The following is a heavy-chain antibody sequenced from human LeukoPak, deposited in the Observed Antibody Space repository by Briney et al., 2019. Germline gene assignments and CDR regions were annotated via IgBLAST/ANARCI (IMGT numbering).Heavy chain of an antibody. V-gene: IGHV3-74*01. J-gene: IGHJ4*02. Sequence: GGSLRLSCAASGFTFSSYWMHWVRQAPGKGLVWVSRINSDGSSTSYADSVKGRFTISRDNAKNTLYLQMNSLRAEDMAVYYCARGARITIFGVVIEYYFDYWGQGTLVTVSS. D-gene: IGHD3-3*01. CDR2: INSDGSST. CDR1: GFTFSSYW. CDR3: ARGARITIFGVVIEYYFDY.